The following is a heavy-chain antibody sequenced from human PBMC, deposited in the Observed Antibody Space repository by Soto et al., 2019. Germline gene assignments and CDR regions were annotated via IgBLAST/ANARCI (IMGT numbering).Heavy chain of an antibody. CDR3: AREPVFDAFDR. V-gene: IGHV4-61*01. D-gene: IGHD1-20*01. Sequence: QVQLQESGPGLVKPSETLSLTCTVSGGSVRGGSYYWSWIRQPPGKGLEWVGYVYYSGSANYNPSLKSRVTISVDTSKNQFSLKLSSVTAADTAVYYCAREPVFDAFDRWGQGTMVTVSS. CDR1: GGSVRGGSYY. CDR2: VYYSGSA. J-gene: IGHJ3*01.